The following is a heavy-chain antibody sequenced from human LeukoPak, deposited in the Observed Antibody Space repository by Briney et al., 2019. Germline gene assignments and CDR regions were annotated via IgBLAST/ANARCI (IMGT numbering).Heavy chain of an antibody. D-gene: IGHD3-3*01. CDR3: ARLRSLTQFTFDP. CDR2: MYPGDSDT. CDR1: GYSFTSYW. V-gene: IGHV5-51*01. Sequence: GESLKISCKGSGYSFTSYWIGWVRQMPGKGLEWTGIMYPGDSDTRYSPSFQGQVTISADKSISTAYLQWSSLKASDTAMYYCARLRSLTQFTFDPWGQGTLVTVSS. J-gene: IGHJ5*02.